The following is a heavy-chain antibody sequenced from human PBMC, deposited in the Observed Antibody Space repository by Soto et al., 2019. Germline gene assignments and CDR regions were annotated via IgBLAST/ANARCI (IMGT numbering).Heavy chain of an antibody. D-gene: IGHD6-19*01. Sequence: SETMDLTCTVSGGSISSRSDYWGWIRQPPGKGLERIGSIYYSGSTYYNPSLKSRVTISVDTSKNQFSLKLSSVTAADTAVYYCATSGLAVAGQSYGMDVWGQGTTVTVSS. CDR2: IYYSGST. CDR3: ATSGLAVAGQSYGMDV. J-gene: IGHJ6*02. CDR1: GGSISSRSDY. V-gene: IGHV4-39*01.